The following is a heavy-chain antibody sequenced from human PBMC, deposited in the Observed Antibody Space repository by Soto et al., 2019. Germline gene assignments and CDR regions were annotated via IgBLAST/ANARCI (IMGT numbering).Heavy chain of an antibody. J-gene: IGHJ4*02. CDR3: ARGYCSGGSCYSVDY. D-gene: IGHD2-15*01. V-gene: IGHV1-2*02. Sequence: QVQLVQSGAEVKKPGASVKVSCKASGYTFTGSYMHWVRQAPGQGLEWMGWINPNSGGTNYAQKFQGRVTMTRDTSISTAYMELSRLRSDDTAVYYCARGYCSGGSCYSVDYWGQGTLVTVSS. CDR2: INPNSGGT. CDR1: GYTFTGSY.